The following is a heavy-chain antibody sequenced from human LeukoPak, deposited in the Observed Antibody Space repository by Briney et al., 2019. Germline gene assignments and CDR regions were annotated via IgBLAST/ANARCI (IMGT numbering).Heavy chain of an antibody. Sequence: GGSLRLSCVSSGFTFSSYSMNWVRQAPGKGLEWVSSISSSSSYIYYADSVTGRFTISRDKAKNSLYLQMNSLRAEDTAVYYCAWGVVPAAIGDYWGQGTLVTVSS. CDR1: GFTFSSYS. V-gene: IGHV3-21*01. J-gene: IGHJ4*02. CDR3: AWGVVPAAIGDY. CDR2: ISSSSSYI. D-gene: IGHD2-2*02.